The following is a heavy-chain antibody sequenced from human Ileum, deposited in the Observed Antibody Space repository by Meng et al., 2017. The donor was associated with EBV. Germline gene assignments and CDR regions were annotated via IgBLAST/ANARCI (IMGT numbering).Heavy chain of an antibody. V-gene: IGHV4-4*02. CDR1: GDSISSNTW. Sequence: VQLQESGPGLVEPSGPLSLTCAVSGDSISSNTWWSWVRQPPGKGLEWIGEIYHSGSTNYNPSFKSRVTMSVDKSKNQISLNLSSVTAADTAVYYCASGRDYAWHSWGRGTLVTVSS. CDR2: IYHSGST. CDR3: ASGRDYAWHS. D-gene: IGHD4-17*01. J-gene: IGHJ4*02.